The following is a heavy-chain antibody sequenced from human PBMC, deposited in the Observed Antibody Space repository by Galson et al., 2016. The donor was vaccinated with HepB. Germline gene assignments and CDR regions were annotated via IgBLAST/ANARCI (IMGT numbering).Heavy chain of an antibody. V-gene: IGHV3-23*01. CDR2: IGGGGGNT. D-gene: IGHD1-26*01. Sequence: SLRLSCAASGFTFSHYAMAWVRQAPGKGLEWVSTIGGGGGNTHYADSVKGRFTISRDNSKNTLYLQMNSLETEDTAVYYCVRGHGMVGGTGFDYWGQGTLVTVSS. CDR1: GFTFSHYA. CDR3: VRGHGMVGGTGFDY. J-gene: IGHJ4*02.